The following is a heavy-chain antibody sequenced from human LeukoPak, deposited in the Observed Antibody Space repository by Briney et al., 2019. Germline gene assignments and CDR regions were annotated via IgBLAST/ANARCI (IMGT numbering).Heavy chain of an antibody. CDR2: IYTRGST. CDR3: ARHRAEMATITDDTFDM. D-gene: IGHD5-24*01. J-gene: IGHJ3*02. V-gene: IGHV4-4*09. Sequence: SETLSLTCTVSGSSICTYSWSWIRQPPGKGLEGIGYIYTRGSTHYNHSLKRRVTISLDKSKKQFSLRLTSVTAADTAVFYCARHRAEMATITDDTFDMWGRGTMVTVSS. CDR1: GSSICTYS.